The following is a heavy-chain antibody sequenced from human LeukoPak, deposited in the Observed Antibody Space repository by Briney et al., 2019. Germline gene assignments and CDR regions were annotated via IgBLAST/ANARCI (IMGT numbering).Heavy chain of an antibody. V-gene: IGHV3-66*01. CDR1: GFTVSSNY. CDR3: ARDLGYYYGMDV. Sequence: GGSLRLSCAASGFTVSSNYMSWVRQAPGKGLEWVSVIYSGGSTYYADSVKGRFTISRDNSKNTLYLQMNSLRAEDTAVYYCARDLGYYYGMDVWGQGTTVTVSS. J-gene: IGHJ6*02. CDR2: IYSGGST.